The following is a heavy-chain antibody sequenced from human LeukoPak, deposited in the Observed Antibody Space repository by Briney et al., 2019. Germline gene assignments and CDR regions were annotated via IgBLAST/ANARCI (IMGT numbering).Heavy chain of an antibody. V-gene: IGHV4-31*03. CDR2: IYYSGST. Sequence: KASETLSLTCTVSGGSISSGGYYWSWIRQHPGKGLEWIGYIYYSGSTYHNPSLKSRVTISVDTSKNQFSLKLSSVTAADTAVYYCARDLMVRGERWFDPWGQGTLVTVSS. D-gene: IGHD3-10*01. CDR3: ARDLMVRGERWFDP. J-gene: IGHJ5*02. CDR1: GGSISSGGYY.